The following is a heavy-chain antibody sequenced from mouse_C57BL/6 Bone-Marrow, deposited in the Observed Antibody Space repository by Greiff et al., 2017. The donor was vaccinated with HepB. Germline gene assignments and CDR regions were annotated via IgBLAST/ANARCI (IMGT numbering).Heavy chain of an antibody. J-gene: IGHJ2*01. CDR2: ISSGSSTI. CDR1: GFTFSDYG. CDR3: ARGDYGSSPYYFDY. V-gene: IGHV5-17*01. Sequence: EVHLVESGGGLVKPGGSLKLSCAASGFTFSDYGMHWVRQAPEKGLEWVAYISSGSSTIYYADTVKGRFTISRDNAKNTLFLQMTSLRSEDTAMYYCARGDYGSSPYYFDYWGQGTTLTVSS. D-gene: IGHD1-1*01.